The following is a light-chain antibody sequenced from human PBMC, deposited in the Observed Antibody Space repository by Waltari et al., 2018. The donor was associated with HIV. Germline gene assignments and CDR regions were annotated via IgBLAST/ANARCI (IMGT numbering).Light chain of an antibody. J-gene: IGLJ3*02. CDR3: FSTDNVGDPCV. CDR2: EDS. CDR1: ALPTQS. Sequence: SYELTQPPSVSVSPRHTARITCSGDALPTQSAYWYQLKSGQAPMLVIYEDSKRPSGIPERFSGTSSGTMATLTISGAQVEDEADYYCFSTDNVGDPCVFGGGTKVTVL. V-gene: IGLV3-10*01.